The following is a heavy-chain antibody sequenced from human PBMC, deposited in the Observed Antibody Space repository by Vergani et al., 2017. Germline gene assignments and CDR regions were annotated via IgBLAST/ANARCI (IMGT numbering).Heavy chain of an antibody. CDR2: ISSSGSTI. J-gene: IGHJ6*03. CDR3: ARKTNYSGYSSSWYFRVEYYYYXMDV. CDR1: GFTFSSYS. D-gene: IGHD6-13*01. V-gene: IGHV3-48*04. Sequence: EVQLVESGGGLVQPGGSLRLSCAASGFTFSSYSMNWVRQAPGKGLEWVSYISSSGSTIYYADSVKGRFTISRDNAKNSLYLQMNSLRAEDTAVYYCARKTNYSGYSSSWYFRVEYYYYXMDVWGKGTTVTVSS.